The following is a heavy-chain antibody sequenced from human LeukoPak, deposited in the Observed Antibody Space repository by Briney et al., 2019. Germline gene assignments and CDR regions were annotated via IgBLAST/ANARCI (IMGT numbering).Heavy chain of an antibody. V-gene: IGHV3-9*01. D-gene: IGHD6-13*01. CDR2: ISWNSGSI. Sequence: GRSLRLSCVASGFTFEDYAMHWVRQAPGKGLEWVSGISWNSGSIGYVDSAKGRFTISRDNAKNSLYLQMNSLRAEDTALYYCSKGGGATAAVRLGYWGQGTLVTVSS. J-gene: IGHJ4*02. CDR1: GFTFEDYA. CDR3: SKGGGATAAVRLGY.